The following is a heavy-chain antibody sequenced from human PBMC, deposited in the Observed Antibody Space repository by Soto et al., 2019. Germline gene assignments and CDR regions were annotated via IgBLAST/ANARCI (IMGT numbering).Heavy chain of an antibody. V-gene: IGHV3-23*01. J-gene: IGHJ4*02. CDR3: VSWFSAHFDY. CDR1: GVTSGDLG. D-gene: IGHD3-10*01. CDR2: ISRDGANR. Sequence: EVQLWESGGGLLQPGGSVRLSCGASGVTSGDLGMSWVRQCPGRGLEWVSTISRDGANRHYADSVNGRFTISRDNSRNTVDLHMARPRADDTARYYGVSWFSAHFDYWGQGIVVTVSS.